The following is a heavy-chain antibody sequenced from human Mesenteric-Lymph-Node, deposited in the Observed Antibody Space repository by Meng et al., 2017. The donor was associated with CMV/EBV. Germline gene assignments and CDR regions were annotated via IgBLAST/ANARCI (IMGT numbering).Heavy chain of an antibody. CDR3: ATVPSVVRGVKWFDP. CDR1: GFTFDDYA. Sequence: GGSLRLSCAASGFTFDDYAMHWVRQAPGKGLEWVSGISWNSGSIGYADSVKGRFTISRDNAKNSLYLQMNSLRVEDTAVYYCATVPSVVRGVKWFDPWGQGTLVTVSS. V-gene: IGHV3-9*01. D-gene: IGHD3-10*01. CDR2: ISWNSGSI. J-gene: IGHJ5*02.